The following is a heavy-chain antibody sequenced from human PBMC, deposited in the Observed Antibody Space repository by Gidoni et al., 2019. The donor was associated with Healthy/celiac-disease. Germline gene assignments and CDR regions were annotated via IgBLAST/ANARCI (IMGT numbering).Heavy chain of an antibody. CDR2: IYYSGST. Sequence: QVQLQESGPGLVKPSETLSLTCTVSGGSLSSYYWSWIRQPPGKGLEWIGYIYYSGSTNYNPSLKSRVTISVDTSKNQFSLKRSSVTAADTAVYYCAREVQYSYVDWGQGTLVTVSS. J-gene: IGHJ4*02. CDR1: GGSLSSYY. V-gene: IGHV4-59*01. D-gene: IGHD5-18*01. CDR3: AREVQYSYVD.